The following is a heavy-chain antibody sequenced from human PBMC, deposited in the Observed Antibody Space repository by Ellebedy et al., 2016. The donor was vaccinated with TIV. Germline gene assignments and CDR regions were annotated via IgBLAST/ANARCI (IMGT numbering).Heavy chain of an antibody. CDR1: GYTFTSYG. J-gene: IGHJ4*01. Sequence: SVKVSCXASGYTFTSYGISWVRQAPGQGLEWMGGIIPIFGTANYAQKFQGRVTITADESTSTAYMELSSLRSEDTAVYYCARVDHTSCSSTSCQQVFDYWGHGTLVTVSS. V-gene: IGHV1-69*13. CDR3: ARVDHTSCSSTSCQQVFDY. D-gene: IGHD2-2*01. CDR2: IIPIFGTA.